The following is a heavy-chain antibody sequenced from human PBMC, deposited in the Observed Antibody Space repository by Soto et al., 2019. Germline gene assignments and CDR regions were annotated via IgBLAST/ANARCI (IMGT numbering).Heavy chain of an antibody. CDR3: AIHFMTTVTPFDY. Sequence: EVQLLESGGGLVQPGGSLRLSCAASGFTFSSYAMSWVRQAPGKGLEWVSAISGSGGSTYYADSEKGRFTISRDNSKNTLYLQMNSLRAEDTAVYYCAIHFMTTVTPFDYWGQGTLVTVSS. J-gene: IGHJ4*02. V-gene: IGHV3-23*01. D-gene: IGHD4-17*01. CDR1: GFTFSSYA. CDR2: ISGSGGST.